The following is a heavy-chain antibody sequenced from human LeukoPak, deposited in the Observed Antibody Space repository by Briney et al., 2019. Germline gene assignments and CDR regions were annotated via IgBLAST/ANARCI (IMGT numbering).Heavy chain of an antibody. CDR1: GYTLTELS. D-gene: IGHD6-19*01. Sequence: ASVKVSCKVSGYTLTELSMHWVRQAPGKGLEWMGGFDPEDGETIYGQKFQGRVTMTEDTSTDTAYMELSSLRYEATAVYSCATAIAVAGTTYFDYWGQGPLVPVSS. V-gene: IGHV1-24*01. J-gene: IGHJ4*02. CDR3: ATAIAVAGTTYFDY. CDR2: FDPEDGET.